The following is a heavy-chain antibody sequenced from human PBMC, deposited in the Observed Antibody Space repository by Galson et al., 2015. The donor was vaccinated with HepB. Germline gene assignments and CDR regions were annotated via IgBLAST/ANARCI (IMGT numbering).Heavy chain of an antibody. CDR3: AKGERSCSSTTCWYYFDY. V-gene: IGHV3-30*18. J-gene: IGHJ4*02. CDR2: ISYDGSNK. CDR1: GFTFSSYG. Sequence: SLRLSCAASGFTFSSYGMHWVRQAPGKGLEWVAVISYDGSNKYYADSVKGRFTISRDNSKNTLNLQMNSLRAEDTALYYCAKGERSCSSTTCWYYFDYWGQGTLVTVSS. D-gene: IGHD2-2*01.